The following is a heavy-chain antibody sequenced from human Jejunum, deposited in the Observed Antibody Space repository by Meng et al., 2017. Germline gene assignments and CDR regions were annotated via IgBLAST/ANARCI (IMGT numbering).Heavy chain of an antibody. V-gene: IGHV3-21*01. CDR3: ARMISQLVIPRYLDF. Sequence: VHVWALVKLASSLVLSLTALDLHFDCDTHNWVRHAPGGGLVWVACVSRISGYRNYADSVNGRFSISRDNAKNSLFLEMSSLRAEDAAVYYCARMISQLVIPRYLDFWGRGTLVTVSS. D-gene: IGHD3/OR15-3a*01. CDR1: DLHFDCDT. CDR2: VSRISGYR. J-gene: IGHJ2*01.